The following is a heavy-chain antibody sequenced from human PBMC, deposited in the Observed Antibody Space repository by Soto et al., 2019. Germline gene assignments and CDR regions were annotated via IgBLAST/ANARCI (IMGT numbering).Heavy chain of an antibody. D-gene: IGHD3-22*01. CDR2: VSSTGST. J-gene: IGHJ5*02. V-gene: IGHV4-61*05. Sequence: SETLSLTCTVSGGSISSNFYYWGWIRQPPGKGLEWIGYVSSTGSTNYNPSLKSRLTMSLDTSTNEVSLSLTSVTAADAAVYFCARFSPPRKSYDSNPGWFDPWGQGIMVTVSS. CDR3: ARFSPPRKSYDSNPGWFDP. CDR1: GGSISSNFYY.